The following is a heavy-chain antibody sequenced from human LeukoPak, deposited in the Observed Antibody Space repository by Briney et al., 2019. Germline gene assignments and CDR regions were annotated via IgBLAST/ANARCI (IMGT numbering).Heavy chain of an antibody. CDR3: ARPLQIEMATTDLFVI. Sequence: GGSLRLSCAASGFTFSDYSMNWVRQAPGKGLEWVSHISYRSGTIYYGDSVKGRFTISRDNAKNSLYLQMNSLRGEDTAVYYCARPLQIEMATTDLFVIWGQGTMVTVSS. D-gene: IGHD5-24*01. V-gene: IGHV3-48*01. CDR1: GFTFSDYS. J-gene: IGHJ3*02. CDR2: ISYRSGTI.